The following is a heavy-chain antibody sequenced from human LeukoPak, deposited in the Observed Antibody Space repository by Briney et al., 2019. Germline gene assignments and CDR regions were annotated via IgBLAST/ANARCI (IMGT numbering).Heavy chain of an antibody. CDR2: IIAILGIS. Sequence: PVKVSCKASGGTFSSYSISWVRQAPGQGGEGMGGIIAILGISTYAQKFQGRVTITADNSTSTAYMELSSLRSEDTAVYYCARDQGSNWFDPWGQGTLVTVSS. V-gene: IGHV1-69*10. CDR1: GGTFSSYS. CDR3: ARDQGSNWFDP. J-gene: IGHJ5*02.